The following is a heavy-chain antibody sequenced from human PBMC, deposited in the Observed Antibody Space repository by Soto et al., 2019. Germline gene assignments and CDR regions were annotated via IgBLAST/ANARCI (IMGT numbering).Heavy chain of an antibody. J-gene: IGHJ4*02. CDR2: INAGNGNT. CDR3: ARGEIDFWSGYDY. V-gene: IGHV1-3*01. D-gene: IGHD3-3*01. CDR1: GYTFTSYA. Sequence: GASXKFSCKASGYTFTSYAMHWVRQAPGQRLEWMGWINAGNGNTGYAQKFQGRVTMTRNTSISTAYMELSSLRSEDTAVYYCARGEIDFWSGYDYWGQGTLVTVSS.